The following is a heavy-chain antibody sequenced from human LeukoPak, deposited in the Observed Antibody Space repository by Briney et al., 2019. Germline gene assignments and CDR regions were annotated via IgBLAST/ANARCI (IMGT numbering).Heavy chain of an antibody. CDR1: GGSFSGYY. D-gene: IGHD3-10*01. J-gene: IGHJ5*02. V-gene: IGHV4-34*01. CDR2: INHSGST. Sequence: KPSETLSLTCAVYGGSFSGYYWSWIRQPPGKGLEWIGEINHSGSTNYNPSLKSRVTISVDTSKNQFSLKLSSVTAADTAVYYCAGGRITMVRGVIVTWGQGTLVTVSS. CDR3: AGGRITMVRGVIVT.